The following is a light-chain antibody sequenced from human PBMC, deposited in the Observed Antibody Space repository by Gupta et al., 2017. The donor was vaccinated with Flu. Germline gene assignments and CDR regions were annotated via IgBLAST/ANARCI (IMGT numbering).Light chain of an antibody. V-gene: IGLV2-14*03. Sequence: SITISCTGTSSDVGGYNYVSWDQQHTGKAPNLMIYDVSKRPSVVANRFSASKSGNTASLTISGLKEEDEADYYCSSFISSNIYVFGSGTKVTVL. CDR3: SSFISSNIYV. J-gene: IGLJ1*01. CDR1: SSDVGGYNY. CDR2: DVS.